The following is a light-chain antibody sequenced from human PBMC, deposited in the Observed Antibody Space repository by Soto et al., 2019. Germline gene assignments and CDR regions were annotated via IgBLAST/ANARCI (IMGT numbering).Light chain of an antibody. V-gene: IGLV1-40*01. CDR1: SSNIGAHFD. CDR3: CSYAGSYGV. Sequence: QSVLTQPPSVSGAPGQRVTISCTGSSSNIGAHFDVHWYHQLPGRAPKLLIYGNTHRPSGVPDRFSGSKSGNTASLTISALPAEDEADYYCCSYAGSYGVFGTGTKVTVL. CDR2: GNT. J-gene: IGLJ1*01.